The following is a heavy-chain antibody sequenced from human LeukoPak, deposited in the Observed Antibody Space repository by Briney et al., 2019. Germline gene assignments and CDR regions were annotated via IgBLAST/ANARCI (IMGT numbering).Heavy chain of an antibody. Sequence: GASVKVSCKTSGYTFAGHHIHWARQAPGQGLEWMGWINPSSGDTKYAQNFQDRVIMTRDTSISTAYMDLSRLSSDDTAIYYCARAGHDSSGYSFRLDYWGQGTLVTVSS. CDR3: ARAGHDSSGYSFRLDY. D-gene: IGHD3-22*01. V-gene: IGHV1-2*02. J-gene: IGHJ4*02. CDR1: GYTFAGHH. CDR2: INPSSGDT.